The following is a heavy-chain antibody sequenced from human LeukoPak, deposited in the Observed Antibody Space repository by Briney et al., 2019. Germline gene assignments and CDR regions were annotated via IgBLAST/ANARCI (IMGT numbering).Heavy chain of an antibody. D-gene: IGHD2-21*02. V-gene: IGHV4-4*02. CDR2: IYHSGST. CDR3: ARDLRRRVTAIGYGPREYYYYMDV. CDR1: GGSISSSNW. J-gene: IGHJ6*03. Sequence: SETLSLTCAVSGGSISSSNWWSWIRQPPGKGLEWIGEIYHSGSTNYNPSLKSRVTISVDKSKTQFSLKLSSVTAADTAVYYCARDLRRRVTAIGYGPREYYYYMDVWGKGTTVTISS.